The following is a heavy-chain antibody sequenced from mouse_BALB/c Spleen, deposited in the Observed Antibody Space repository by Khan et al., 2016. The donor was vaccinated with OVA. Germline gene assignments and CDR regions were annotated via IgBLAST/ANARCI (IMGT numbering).Heavy chain of an antibody. J-gene: IGHJ2*01. Sequence: QIQLVQSGPELKKPGETIKISCKASGYTFTDYSMHWVKQAPGKGLQWMGWINTETGEPTYADDFKGRFAFSLETSASTAYLQINNLKHEDTATYCCARALLRDFDYWGQGTTLTVSS. D-gene: IGHD1-2*01. CDR2: INTETGEP. V-gene: IGHV9-2-1*01. CDR1: GYTFTDYS. CDR3: ARALLRDFDY.